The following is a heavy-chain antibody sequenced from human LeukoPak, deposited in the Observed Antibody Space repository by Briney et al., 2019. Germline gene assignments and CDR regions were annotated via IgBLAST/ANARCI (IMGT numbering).Heavy chain of an antibody. CDR3: AKGDWYFDY. V-gene: IGHV3-30-3*01. CDR1: GFTFSGYA. Sequence: GRSLRLSCAASGFTFSGYAMHWVRQAPGKGLEWVAVISYDGSNKYYADSVKGRFTISRDNSKNTLYLQMNSLRAEDTAVYYCAKGDWYFDYWGQGTLVTVSS. CDR2: ISYDGSNK. D-gene: IGHD1-26*01. J-gene: IGHJ4*02.